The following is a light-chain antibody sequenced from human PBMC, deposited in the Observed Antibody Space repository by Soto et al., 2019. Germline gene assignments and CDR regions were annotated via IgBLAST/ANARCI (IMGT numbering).Light chain of an antibody. J-gene: IGKJ1*01. CDR2: DEH. CDR1: QSIRSTY. Sequence: EIVLTQSPGTLSLSPGERATLPCRASQSIRSTYLAWYQQKHGQAPRLLIHDEHNRATGIPDRFSGGGSGTDFTLTISRLVPEDFAGYYWNEYGGSPETFGQGTKMEIK. V-gene: IGKV3-20*01. CDR3: NEYGGSPET.